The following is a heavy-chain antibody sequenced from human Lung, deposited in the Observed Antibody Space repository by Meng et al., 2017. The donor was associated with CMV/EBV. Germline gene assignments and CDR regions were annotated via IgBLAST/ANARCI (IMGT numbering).Heavy chain of an antibody. Sequence: SGFTFSRYAMHWGRQAPGKGLEWVAVISYDGSNKYYADSVKGRFTISRDNSKNTLYLQMNSLRAEDTAVYYCARDHGYSYGSGWFDPWGQGTLVTVSS. CDR1: GFTFSRYA. CDR2: ISYDGSNK. CDR3: ARDHGYSYGSGWFDP. V-gene: IGHV3-30*04. D-gene: IGHD5-18*01. J-gene: IGHJ5*02.